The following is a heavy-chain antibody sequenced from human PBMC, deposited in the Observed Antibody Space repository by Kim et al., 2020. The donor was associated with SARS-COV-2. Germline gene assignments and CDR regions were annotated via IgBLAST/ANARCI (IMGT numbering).Heavy chain of an antibody. CDR2: IYYSGST. CDR1: GGSISSYY. Sequence: SETLSLTCTVSGGSISSYYWSWIRQPPGKGLEWIGYIYYSGSTNYNPSLKSRVTISVDTSKNQFSLKLSSVTAADTAVYYCARGPQLQYTWVQGTPGTVS. CDR3: ARGPQLQYT. J-gene: IGHJ4*02. D-gene: IGHD3-9*01. V-gene: IGHV4-59*01.